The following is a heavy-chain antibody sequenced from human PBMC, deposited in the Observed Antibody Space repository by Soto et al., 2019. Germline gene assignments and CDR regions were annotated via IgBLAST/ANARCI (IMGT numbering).Heavy chain of an antibody. CDR1: GGSISSGGYY. CDR2: IYYSGST. J-gene: IGHJ6*02. V-gene: IGHV4-31*03. Sequence: PSETLSLTCTVSGGSISSGGYYWSWIRQHPGKGLEWIGYIYYSGSTYYNPSLKSRVTISVDTSKNQFSLKLSSVTAADTAVYYCARVSILGSGMDVWGQGTTVTVSS. D-gene: IGHD6-6*01. CDR3: ARVSILGSGMDV.